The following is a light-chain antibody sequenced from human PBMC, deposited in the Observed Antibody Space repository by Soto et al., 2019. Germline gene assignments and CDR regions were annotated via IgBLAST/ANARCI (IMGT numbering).Light chain of an antibody. CDR2: LGS. V-gene: IGKV2-28*01. CDR1: QSLLHSNGYNY. Sequence: DIVMTQSPLSLPVTPGEPASISCRSSQSLLHSNGYNYLDWYLQKPGQSPQLLIYLGSNRASGVPDRFSGSGSGTDFTLKISRVEADDVGVYYCIQALQTEYTFGQGTKLEIK. J-gene: IGKJ2*01. CDR3: IQALQTEYT.